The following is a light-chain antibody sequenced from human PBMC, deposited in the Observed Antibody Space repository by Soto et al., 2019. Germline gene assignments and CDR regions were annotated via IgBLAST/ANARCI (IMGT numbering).Light chain of an antibody. J-gene: IGKJ1*01. CDR3: QQYGIPPRT. CDR2: GAS. V-gene: IGKV3-20*01. Sequence: EIVMTQPPATLSVSPGERATLSCRASQSTNNYLAWYQQKPGQAPRLLIDGASTRAAGIPDRFSGSGSGTDFTLTIRRLEPGDFAVYYCQQYGIPPRTFGQGTKVDI. CDR1: QSTNNY.